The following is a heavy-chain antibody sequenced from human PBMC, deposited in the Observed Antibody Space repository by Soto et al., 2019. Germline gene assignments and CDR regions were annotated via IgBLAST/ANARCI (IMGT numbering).Heavy chain of an antibody. CDR1: GFTFSSYA. CDR2: ISYDGSNK. J-gene: IGHJ4*02. D-gene: IGHD1-26*01. Sequence: GSLRLSCAASGFTFSSYAMHWVRQAPGKGLEWVAVISYDGSNKYYADPVKGRFTISRDNSKNTLYLQMNSLRAEDTAVYYCARVATSGSYPYYFDYWGQGTLVTVSS. V-gene: IGHV3-30-3*01. CDR3: ARVATSGSYPYYFDY.